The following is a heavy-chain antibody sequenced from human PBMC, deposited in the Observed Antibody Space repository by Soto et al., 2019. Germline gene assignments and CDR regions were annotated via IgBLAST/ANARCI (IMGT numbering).Heavy chain of an antibody. CDR2: IYYSGST. CDR3: ARVGVIATYFDY. CDR1: GGSISSYY. Sequence: SETLSLTSPVSGGSISSYYWSWIRQPPGKGLEWIAYIYYSGSTNYNPSLKSRVTISVDTSKNQFSLKLSSVTAADTAVYYCARVGVIATYFDYWGQGTLVTVSS. V-gene: IGHV4-59*01. J-gene: IGHJ4*02. D-gene: IGHD6-13*01.